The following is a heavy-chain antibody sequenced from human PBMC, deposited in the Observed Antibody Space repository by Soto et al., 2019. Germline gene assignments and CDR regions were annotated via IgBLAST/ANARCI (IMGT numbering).Heavy chain of an antibody. CDR2: ISSSGTTI. D-gene: IGHD1-26*01. Sequence: GGSLRLSCAASGFTFSDYYMSWIRQAPGKGLEWVSYISSSGTTIYYADSVKGRFTISRDNAKNSLYLQMNSPGAEDTAVYYCARGSSGDYRTKGYFEHWGQGTLVTAPQ. CDR1: GFTFSDYY. V-gene: IGHV3-11*01. J-gene: IGHJ4*02. CDR3: ARGSSGDYRTKGYFEH.